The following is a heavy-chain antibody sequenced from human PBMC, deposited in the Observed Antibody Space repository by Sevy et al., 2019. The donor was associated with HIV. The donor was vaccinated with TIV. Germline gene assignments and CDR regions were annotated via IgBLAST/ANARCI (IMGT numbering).Heavy chain of an antibody. CDR1: GFAFSDYY. Sequence: GGSLRLSCAASGFAFSDYYMNWIRQAPGKGQEWVSCISGLTNYINYADSVKGRFTISRDNAKNSVYLQMNSLRAEDTAVYYCARRSSGWDYFDYWGQGTPVTVSS. V-gene: IGHV3-11*06. CDR3: ARRSSGWDYFDY. J-gene: IGHJ4*02. D-gene: IGHD6-19*01. CDR2: ISGLTNYI.